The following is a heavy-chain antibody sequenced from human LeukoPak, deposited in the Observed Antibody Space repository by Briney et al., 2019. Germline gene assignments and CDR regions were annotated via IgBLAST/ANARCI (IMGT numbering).Heavy chain of an antibody. CDR3: SRDRHLTGSYFGFDY. V-gene: IGHV1-3*01. Sequence: ASVKVSCKASGYTFTSYAMHWVRQAPGQRLEWMGWINAGNGNTKYSQKFQGRVTMTRDTSTNTVYMELSSLRSEDTAVYYCSRDRHLTGSYFGFDYWGQGSLVTVSS. CDR1: GYTFTSYA. CDR2: INAGNGNT. J-gene: IGHJ4*02. D-gene: IGHD1-26*01.